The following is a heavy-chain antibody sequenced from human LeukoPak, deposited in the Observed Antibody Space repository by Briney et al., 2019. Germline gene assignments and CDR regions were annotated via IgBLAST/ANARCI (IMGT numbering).Heavy chain of an antibody. D-gene: IGHD6-19*01. CDR1: GFTFSSYA. Sequence: GGSLRLSCTASGFTFSSYAMYWVHQAPGKGLEWVSGIFGSVGSAHYADSVKGRFTISRDNSQNTVYLQMNSLRAEDTAVYYCGKTTTGYSSGRNPAWPVDYWGQGTLVTVSS. J-gene: IGHJ4*02. CDR2: IFGSVGSA. CDR3: GKTTTGYSSGRNPAWPVDY. V-gene: IGHV3-23*01.